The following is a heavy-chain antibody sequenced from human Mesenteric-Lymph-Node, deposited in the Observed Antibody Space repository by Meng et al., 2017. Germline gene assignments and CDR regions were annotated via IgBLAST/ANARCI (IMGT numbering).Heavy chain of an antibody. Sequence: QVQLVQSGAEVKKPGCSVKVSCKASGGTFSSYAISWVRQAPGQGLEWMGGIIPIFGTANYAQKFQGRVTITADESTSTAYMELSSLRSEDTAVYYCARDRMLAPGATPFWFDYWGQGTLVTVSS. V-gene: IGHV1-69*01. CDR1: GGTFSSYA. CDR3: ARDRMLAPGATPFWFDY. CDR2: IIPIFGTA. D-gene: IGHD1-26*01. J-gene: IGHJ4*02.